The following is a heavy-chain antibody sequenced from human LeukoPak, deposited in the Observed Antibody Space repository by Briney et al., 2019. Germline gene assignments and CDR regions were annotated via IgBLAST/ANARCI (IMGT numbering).Heavy chain of an antibody. CDR3: AKDLGYCTVTTCSVAFDI. Sequence: GGSLRLSCAASGFTFSSYGMHWVRQAPGKGLEWVAFIRYDGSDENYADSVKGRFTISRDNSKNTLYMQMNGLRADDTAVYYCAKDLGYCTVTTCSVAFDIWGQGTMVTVSS. CDR2: IRYDGSDE. CDR1: GFTFSSYG. D-gene: IGHD2-2*03. J-gene: IGHJ3*02. V-gene: IGHV3-30*02.